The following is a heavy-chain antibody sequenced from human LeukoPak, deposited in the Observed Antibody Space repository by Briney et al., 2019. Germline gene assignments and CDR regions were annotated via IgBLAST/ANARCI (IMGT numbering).Heavy chain of an antibody. Sequence: GGSPRLSCAASGFTFSDYYMTWIRQAPGKGLEWVSYISGVASDIYYADSVKGRFTISRDNAKKSVYLQMNSLRAEDTAVYYCARGGAHGMDVWGLGTTVTVSS. CDR2: ISGVASDI. J-gene: IGHJ6*02. V-gene: IGHV3-11*01. CDR3: ARGGAHGMDV. D-gene: IGHD1-26*01. CDR1: GFTFSDYY.